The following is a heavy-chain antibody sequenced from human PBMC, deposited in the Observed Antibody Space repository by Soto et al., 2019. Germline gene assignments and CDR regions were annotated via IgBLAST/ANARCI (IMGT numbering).Heavy chain of an antibody. CDR1: GYTFTSYA. CDR3: ARVDYDILTGYGPDYYYYYMDV. CDR2: INAGNGNT. J-gene: IGHJ6*03. Sequence: ASVKVSCKASGYTFTSYAMHWVRLAPGQRLEWMGWINAGNGNTKYSQKFQGRVTITRDTSASTAYMELSSLRSEDTAVYYCARVDYDILTGYGPDYYYYYMDVRGKGTTVTVSS. V-gene: IGHV1-3*01. D-gene: IGHD3-9*01.